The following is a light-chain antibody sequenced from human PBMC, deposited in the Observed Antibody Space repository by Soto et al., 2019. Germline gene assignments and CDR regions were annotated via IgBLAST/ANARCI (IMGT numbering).Light chain of an antibody. CDR1: QSVTSNY. V-gene: IGKV3-20*01. CDR2: GAS. Sequence: EIVLTQSPGTLSLSPGERATLSCRASQSVTSNYLAWYQQKPGQAPRLLISGASSRAAGIPDRFCGSGSGTDFTLTISRLEPEDFAVYYCQQYGRSPHTFGQGTKLELK. CDR3: QQYGRSPHT. J-gene: IGKJ2*01.